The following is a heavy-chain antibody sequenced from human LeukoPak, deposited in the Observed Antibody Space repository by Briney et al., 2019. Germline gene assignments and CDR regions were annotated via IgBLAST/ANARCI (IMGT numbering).Heavy chain of an antibody. J-gene: IGHJ4*02. CDR3: ARAYYGDYVYFDY. CDR2: IKQDGSEK. Sequence: GGSLRLSCAASGFTFTSYWMSWVRQAPGKGLEWVANIKQDGSEKYYVDSVRGRFTISRDNAKNSLYLHMNSLRAEDTALYYCARAYYGDYVYFDYWGQGTLVTVSS. CDR1: GFTFTSYW. V-gene: IGHV3-7*01. D-gene: IGHD4-17*01.